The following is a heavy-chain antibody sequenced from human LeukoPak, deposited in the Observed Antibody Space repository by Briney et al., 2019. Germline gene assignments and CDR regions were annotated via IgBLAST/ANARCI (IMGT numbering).Heavy chain of an antibody. Sequence: GASVKVSCKASGGTFSSYAISWVRQAPGQGLEWMGGIIPIFGTANYAQKFQGRVTITADKSTSTAYMELSSLRSEDTAVYYCARDIYPYGSVMPFYYYYYMDVWGKGTTVTISS. J-gene: IGHJ6*03. V-gene: IGHV1-69*06. CDR3: ARDIYPYGSVMPFYYYYYMDV. D-gene: IGHD3-10*01. CDR2: IIPIFGTA. CDR1: GGTFSSYA.